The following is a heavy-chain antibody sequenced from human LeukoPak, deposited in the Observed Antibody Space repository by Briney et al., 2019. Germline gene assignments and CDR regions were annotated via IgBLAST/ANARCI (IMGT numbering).Heavy chain of an antibody. J-gene: IGHJ4*02. CDR2: IIPIFGTA. CDR1: GYTFTSYG. D-gene: IGHD1-26*01. CDR3: ARAVVVGATVEYYFDY. Sequence: ASVKVSCKASGYTFTSYGISWVRQAPGQGLEWMGGIIPIFGTANYAQKFQGRVTITTDESTSTAYMELSSLRSEDTAVYYCARAVVVGATVEYYFDYWGQGTLVTVSS. V-gene: IGHV1-69*05.